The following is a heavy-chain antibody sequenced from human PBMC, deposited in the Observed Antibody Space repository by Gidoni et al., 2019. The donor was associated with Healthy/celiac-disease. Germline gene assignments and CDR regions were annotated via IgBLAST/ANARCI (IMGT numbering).Heavy chain of an antibody. Sequence: QVQLQESGPGLVKPSETLSLTCTVSGGSISSYYWSWIRQPPGKGLEWIGYIYYSGSTNYNPSLNSRVTISVDTSKNQFSLKLSSVTAADTAVYYCARAARTYYDILTGYYSDYYYGMDVWGQGTTVTVSS. V-gene: IGHV4-59*01. CDR1: GGSISSYY. J-gene: IGHJ6*02. CDR3: ARAARTYYDILTGYYSDYYYGMDV. D-gene: IGHD3-9*01. CDR2: IYYSGST.